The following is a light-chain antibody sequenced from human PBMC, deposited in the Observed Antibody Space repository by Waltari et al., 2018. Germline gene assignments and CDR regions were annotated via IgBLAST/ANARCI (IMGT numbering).Light chain of an antibody. CDR2: AAS. CDR1: QSISTF. Sequence: DIQMTQSPSSLSASVGDRVTSTCRASQSISTFLNWYQQKPGRAPKVLIYAASRLLSGVPSRFSGSGSGTDFTLTISSLQPEDFATYYCQQSYSAPPWTFGQGTKVEIK. J-gene: IGKJ1*01. CDR3: QQSYSAPPWT. V-gene: IGKV1-39*01.